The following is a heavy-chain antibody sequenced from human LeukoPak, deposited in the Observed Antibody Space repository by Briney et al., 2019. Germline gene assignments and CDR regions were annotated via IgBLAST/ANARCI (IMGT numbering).Heavy chain of an antibody. J-gene: IGHJ5*02. D-gene: IGHD5-12*01. CDR1: GYSISSGYY. CDR2: IYSSGST. CDR3: ARDLGYSGFDWAP. Sequence: SGTLSLTCTVSGYSISSGYYWGWIRQPPGKRLEWIGSIYSSGSTYYNPTLKSRVTISVDTSKNQFSLKLTSVTAADAAVYYCARDLGYSGFDWAPWGQGTLVTVSS. V-gene: IGHV4-38-2*02.